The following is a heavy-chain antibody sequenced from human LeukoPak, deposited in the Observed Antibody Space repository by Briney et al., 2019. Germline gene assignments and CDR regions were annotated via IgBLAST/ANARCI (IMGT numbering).Heavy chain of an antibody. Sequence: PGGSLRLSCAASGFAFSSYAMSWVRQAPGKGLEWVSVISGGGTSTYYADSVKGRFTISKDNSKNTLYLQMNSLRAEDTAVYYCAKDSLYSSGWYYFDYWGQGTLVTVSS. D-gene: IGHD6-19*01. J-gene: IGHJ4*02. V-gene: IGHV3-23*01. CDR3: AKDSLYSSGWYYFDY. CDR1: GFAFSSYA. CDR2: ISGGGTST.